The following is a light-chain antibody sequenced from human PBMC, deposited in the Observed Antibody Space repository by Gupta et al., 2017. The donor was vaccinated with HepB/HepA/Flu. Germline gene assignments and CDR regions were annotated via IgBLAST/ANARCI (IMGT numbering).Light chain of an antibody. CDR1: LGISSY. CDR2: ATS. CDR3: QHLNA. V-gene: IGKV1-9*01. Sequence: IQLTQSPSFLSASIGDRVTITCRASLGISSYLAWYQQKPGKAPKLLFYATSTLQGGVPSRFSGSDSGTDFTITINRLQPEDFANYYCQHLNAFGGGTKVEIK. J-gene: IGKJ4*01.